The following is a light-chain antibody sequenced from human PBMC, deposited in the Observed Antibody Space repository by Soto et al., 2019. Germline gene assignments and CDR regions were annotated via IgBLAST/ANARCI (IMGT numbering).Light chain of an antibody. J-gene: IGLJ3*02. CDR1: SSDVGGYNF. CDR2: EVS. Sequence: QSALTQPASVSGSPGQSITISCTGTSSDVGGYNFVSWYQQYPGKAPKLLIYEVSNRPSGVSNRFSGSKSGNTASLTISGLQAEDEGDYYCSSFTPSNTWVFGGGTKLTVL. V-gene: IGLV2-14*01. CDR3: SSFTPSNTWV.